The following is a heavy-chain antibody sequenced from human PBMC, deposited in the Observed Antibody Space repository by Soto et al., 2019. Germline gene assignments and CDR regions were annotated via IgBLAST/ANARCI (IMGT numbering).Heavy chain of an antibody. V-gene: IGHV3-15*01. CDR1: GFTFSNAW. Sequence: EVQLVESGGGLVKPGGSLRLSCAASGFTFSNAWMSWVRQAPGKGLEWVGRIKSKTDGGTTDYAAPVKGRFTISRDDSKNTLYLQMNSLKTEDTAVYYCAKDYGCSGRRVCRSYFDYWGQGTLVTVSS. CDR3: AKDYGCSGRRVCRSYFDY. D-gene: IGHD2-15*01. CDR2: IKSKTDGGTT. J-gene: IGHJ4*02.